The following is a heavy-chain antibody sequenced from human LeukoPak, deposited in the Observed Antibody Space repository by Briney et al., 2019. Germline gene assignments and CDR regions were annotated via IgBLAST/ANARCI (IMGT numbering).Heavy chain of an antibody. J-gene: IGHJ5*02. CDR1: GDSISRGGCY. V-gene: IGHV4-31*03. Sequence: SETLSLTCSVSGDSISRGGCYWSWIRQHPGKGLEWIGYIFYSGSTYYNPSLKSRLNISVDTSKNQFSLMLTSVTAADTAVYYCARDLRGIRGVGSNWFDPWGQGTLVTVSS. D-gene: IGHD3-10*01. CDR2: IFYSGST. CDR3: ARDLRGIRGVGSNWFDP.